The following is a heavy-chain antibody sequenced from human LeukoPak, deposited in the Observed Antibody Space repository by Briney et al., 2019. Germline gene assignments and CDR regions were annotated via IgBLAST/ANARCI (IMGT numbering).Heavy chain of an antibody. CDR3: ARVENWNDPLFDY. V-gene: IGHV1-2*02. Sequence: GASVKVSCKASGYTFTGYYMHWVRQAPGQGLEWMGWINPNSGGTNYAQKFQGRVTMTRDTSISTAYMELSRLRSDDTAVYYCARVENWNDPLFDYWGQGTLVTVSS. J-gene: IGHJ4*02. D-gene: IGHD1-1*01. CDR1: GYTFTGYY. CDR2: INPNSGGT.